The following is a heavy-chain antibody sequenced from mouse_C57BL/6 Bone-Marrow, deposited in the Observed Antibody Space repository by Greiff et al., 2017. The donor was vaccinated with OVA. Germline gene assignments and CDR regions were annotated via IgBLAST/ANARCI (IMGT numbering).Heavy chain of an antibody. CDR3: ASGGYLFAY. CDR2: IDPSDSYT. J-gene: IGHJ3*01. D-gene: IGHD2-2*01. V-gene: IGHV1-50*01. CDR1: GYTFTSYW. Sequence: VQLQQPGAELVKPGASVKLSCKASGYTFTSYWMQWVKQRPGQGLEWIGEIDPSDSYTNYNQKFKGKATLTVDTSSSTAYMQLSSLTSEDSAVYYSASGGYLFAYWGQGTLVTVSA.